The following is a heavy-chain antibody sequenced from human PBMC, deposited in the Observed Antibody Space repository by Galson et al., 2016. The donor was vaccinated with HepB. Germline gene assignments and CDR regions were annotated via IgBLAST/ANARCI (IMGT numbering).Heavy chain of an antibody. CDR2: IHDSGNT. CDR1: SDPVTSGTYY. D-gene: IGHD2-2*02. V-gene: IGHV4-61*01. J-gene: IGHJ6*02. Sequence: ETLSLTCTVSSDPVTSGTYYWSWVRQSPGKGLDWIGYIHDSGNTNYNPSIKSRVTISRDTSKNQFFLELTSVTVADTAVYYCARDEGFYNGMDVWGQGTTVAVAS. CDR3: ARDEGFYNGMDV.